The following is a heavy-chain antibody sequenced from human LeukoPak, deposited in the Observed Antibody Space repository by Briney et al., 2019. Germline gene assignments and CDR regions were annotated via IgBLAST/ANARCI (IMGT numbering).Heavy chain of an antibody. J-gene: IGHJ4*02. D-gene: IGHD6-13*01. CDR1: GASISSSF. Sequence: SETLSLTCTVSGASISSSFWSWIRQPPGKGLEWIGYITYSGNTNYNPSLKSRVTISVDTSKKQFSLKLSSVTAADTAVYYCARRKYSSSWNDYWGQGTLVNVSS. CDR3: ARRKYSSSWNDY. CDR2: ITYSGNT. V-gene: IGHV4-59*08.